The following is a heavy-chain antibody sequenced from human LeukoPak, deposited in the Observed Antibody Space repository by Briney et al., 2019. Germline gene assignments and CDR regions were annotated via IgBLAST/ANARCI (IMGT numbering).Heavy chain of an antibody. J-gene: IGHJ4*02. V-gene: IGHV3-21*04. CDR2: ISGSSTYI. Sequence: PGGSLRLSCATSGFTFSSYSMNWVRQAPGKGLEWVSSISGSSTYIYYADSVKGRFTISRDNSKNTLYLQMNSLRAEDTAVYYCAKDVGFGELLDVFDYWGQGTLVTVSS. CDR1: GFTFSSYS. CDR3: AKDVGFGELLDVFDY. D-gene: IGHD3-10*01.